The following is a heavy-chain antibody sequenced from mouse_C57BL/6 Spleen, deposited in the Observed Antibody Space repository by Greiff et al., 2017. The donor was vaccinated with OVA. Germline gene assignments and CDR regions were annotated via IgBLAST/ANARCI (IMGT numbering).Heavy chain of an antibody. Sequence: VKLQQPGAELVRPGSSVKLSCKASGYTFTSYWMHWVKQRPIQGLEWIGNIDPSDSETHYNQKFKDKATLTVDKSSSTAYMQLSSLTSEDSAVYYCARRNYGNYIDYWGQGTTLTVSS. J-gene: IGHJ2*01. CDR3: ARRNYGNYIDY. CDR1: GYTFTSYW. D-gene: IGHD2-1*01. V-gene: IGHV1-52*01. CDR2: IDPSDSET.